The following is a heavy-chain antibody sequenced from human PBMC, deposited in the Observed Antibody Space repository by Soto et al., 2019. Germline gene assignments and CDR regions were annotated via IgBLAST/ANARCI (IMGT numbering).Heavy chain of an antibody. J-gene: IGHJ6*03. Sequence: GGSLRLSCAASGFTVSSNYMSWVRQAPGKGLEWVSVIYSGGSTYYADSVKGRFTISRDNSKNTLYLQMNSPRAEDTAVYYCAREYDFWSGDYYYYMDVWGKGTTVTVSS. V-gene: IGHV3-66*01. CDR2: IYSGGST. CDR3: AREYDFWSGDYYYYMDV. CDR1: GFTVSSNY. D-gene: IGHD3-3*01.